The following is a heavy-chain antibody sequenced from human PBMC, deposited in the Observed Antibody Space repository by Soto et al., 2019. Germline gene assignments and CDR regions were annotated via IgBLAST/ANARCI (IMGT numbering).Heavy chain of an antibody. CDR3: AREGFCSSGSCALYFHDFFGMDV. V-gene: IGHV1-18*01. J-gene: IGHJ6*02. CDR1: GYTFSRYG. Sequence: QVQLVQSGAEVKKPGSSVKVSCKASGYTFSRYGIRWVRQAPGQGLEWMGWISTYNENTKYAQKFQGRVTMTTDTSTSTAYMELRSLTSDDTAMYYCAREGFCSSGSCALYFHDFFGMDVWGQGTTVTVSS. D-gene: IGHD2-15*01. CDR2: ISTYNENT.